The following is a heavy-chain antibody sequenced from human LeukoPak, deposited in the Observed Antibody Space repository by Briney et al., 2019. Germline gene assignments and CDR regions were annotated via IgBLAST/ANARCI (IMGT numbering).Heavy chain of an antibody. CDR3: ARVEEGYGSGRRGNFYYYYMDV. V-gene: IGHV4-59*01. CDR1: GGSMSSYY. D-gene: IGHD3-10*01. Sequence: PSETLSLTCTVSGGSMSSYYGSGIPQPPGKGREGFGYVHYSESTNYNPTLKSRVTISVDTSKNQFSLKLSSVTTADTAVYYCARVEEGYGSGRRGNFYYYYMDVWGKGTTVTISS. CDR2: VHYSEST. J-gene: IGHJ6*03.